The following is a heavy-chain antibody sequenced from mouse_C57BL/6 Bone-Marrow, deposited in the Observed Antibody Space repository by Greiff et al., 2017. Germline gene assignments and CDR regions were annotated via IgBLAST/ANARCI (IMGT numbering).Heavy chain of an antibody. V-gene: IGHV5-6*02. J-gene: IGHJ4*01. Sequence: VMLVESGGDLVKPGGSLKLSCAASGFPFSSYGMSCVRQTPDKRLEWVATLSSGGSYTYYPDSVKGRFTISRDNAKNTLYLQMSSLKSEDTAMYYCERHGYDYDRYYYAMDYWGQGTSVTVSS. CDR1: GFPFSSYG. D-gene: IGHD2-4*01. CDR3: ERHGYDYDRYYYAMDY. CDR2: LSSGGSYT.